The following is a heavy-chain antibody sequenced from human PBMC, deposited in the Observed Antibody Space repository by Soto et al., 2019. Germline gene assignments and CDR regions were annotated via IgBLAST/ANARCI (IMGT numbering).Heavy chain of an antibody. CDR1: GFTFDDYA. D-gene: IGHD6-6*01. Sequence: GGSLRLSCAASGFTFDDYAMHWVRQAPGKGLEWVSGISWNSGSIGYADSVKGRFTISRDNAKNSLYLQMNSLRAEDTALYYCAKDMPTDSSSYFDYWGQGTLVTVSS. CDR2: ISWNSGSI. J-gene: IGHJ4*02. V-gene: IGHV3-9*01. CDR3: AKDMPTDSSSYFDY.